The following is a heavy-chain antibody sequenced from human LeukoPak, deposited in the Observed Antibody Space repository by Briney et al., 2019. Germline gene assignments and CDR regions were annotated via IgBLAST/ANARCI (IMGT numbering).Heavy chain of an antibody. CDR2: ISSSSSAI. Sequence: PGRSLRLSCAASGFTFSSYSMNWVRQAPGKGLEWVSYISSSSSAIYYADSVKGRFTISRDNTKNSLYLQMNSLRAEDTAVYYCARDPTIFGVGSYYFDYWGQGTLVTVSS. CDR3: ARDPTIFGVGSYYFDY. CDR1: GFTFSSYS. V-gene: IGHV3-48*01. D-gene: IGHD3-3*01. J-gene: IGHJ4*02.